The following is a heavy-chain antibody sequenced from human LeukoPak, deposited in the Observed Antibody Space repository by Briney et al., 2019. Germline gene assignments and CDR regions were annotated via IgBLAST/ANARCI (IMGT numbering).Heavy chain of an antibody. D-gene: IGHD2-2*02. Sequence: SETLSLTCTVSGGSISSGGYDWSWLRQPPGKGLEWIGYIYHSGSTYYNPSLKSRVTISVDRSKNQFSLKLSSVTAADTAVYYCARSPIVVVPAAIPYYFDYWGQGTLVTVSS. J-gene: IGHJ4*02. CDR1: GGSISSGGYD. CDR3: ARSPIVVVPAAIPYYFDY. CDR2: IYHSGST. V-gene: IGHV4-30-2*01.